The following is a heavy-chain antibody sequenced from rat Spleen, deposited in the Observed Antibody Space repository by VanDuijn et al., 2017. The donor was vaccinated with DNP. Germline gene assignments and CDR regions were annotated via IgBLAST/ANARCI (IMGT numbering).Heavy chain of an antibody. D-gene: IGHD1-9*01. J-gene: IGHJ2*01. V-gene: IGHV5-22*01. CDR1: GFTFSDYY. CDR3: ASHTYYGYNFFVY. Sequence: EVQLVESGGGLVQPGRSLKLSCAVSGFTFSDYYMAWVRQSPKKGLEWVATIVYDGSSAYSRDSVKGRFTMSRDNAKSTLYLQMNSLRSEDTATYYCASHTYYGYNFFVYWGQGVMVTVSS. CDR2: IVYDGSSA.